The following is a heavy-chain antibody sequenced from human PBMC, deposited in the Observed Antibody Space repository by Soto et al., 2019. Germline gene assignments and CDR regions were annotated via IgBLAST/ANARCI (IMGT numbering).Heavy chain of an antibody. D-gene: IGHD2-2*01. CDR3: AREGSEYQLLPPFYYYYGMDV. V-gene: IGHV1-18*01. CDR1: GYTFTSYG. J-gene: IGHJ6*02. CDR2: ISAYNGNT. Sequence: GASVKVSCKASGYTFTSYGISWVRQAPGQGLEWMGWISAYNGNTNYAQKLQGRVTMTTDTSTSTDYMELRSLRSDDTAVYYCAREGSEYQLLPPFYYYYGMDVWGQGTTVTVS.